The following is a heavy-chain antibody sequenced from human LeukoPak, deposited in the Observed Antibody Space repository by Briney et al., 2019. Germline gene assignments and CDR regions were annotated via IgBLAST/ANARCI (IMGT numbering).Heavy chain of an antibody. J-gene: IGHJ4*02. CDR3: AKGELGDYFDY. Sequence: GGSLRLSCAASGFTFEDYAMHWVRQAPGKGLEWVSGISWSSGSIGYADSVKGRFTISRDNAKNSLYLQMNSLIAEDTALYYCAKGELGDYFDYWGQGTLVTVSS. V-gene: IGHV3-9*01. CDR2: ISWSSGSI. CDR1: GFTFEDYA. D-gene: IGHD7-27*01.